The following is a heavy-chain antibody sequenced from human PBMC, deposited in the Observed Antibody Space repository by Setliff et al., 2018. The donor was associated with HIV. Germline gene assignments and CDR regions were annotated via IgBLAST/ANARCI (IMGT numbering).Heavy chain of an antibody. V-gene: IGHV4-59*01. D-gene: IGHD2-15*01. J-gene: IGHJ6*03. CDR3: AREGGVDLPTMDV. CDR1: GGSISSYY. Sequence: SETLSLTCTVSGGSISSYYWSWIRQPPGKGLEWIGYIYYSGSTSYNPSLKSRVTISVDTSKKQFSLKLRSVTAADTAVYYCAREGGVDLPTMDVWGKGTTVTVSS. CDR2: IYYSGST.